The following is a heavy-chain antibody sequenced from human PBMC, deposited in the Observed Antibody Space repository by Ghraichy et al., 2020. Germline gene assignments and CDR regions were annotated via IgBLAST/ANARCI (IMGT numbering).Heavy chain of an antibody. CDR1: GGSISSSSYY. CDR3: ARYYDSSGYSVFAWLAFDY. Sequence: SQTLSLTCTVSGGSISSSSYYWGWIRQPPGKGLEWIGSIYYSGSTYYNPSLKSRVTISVDTSKNQFSLKLSSVTAADTAVYYCARYYDSSGYSVFAWLAFDYWGQGTLVTVSS. J-gene: IGHJ4*02. V-gene: IGHV4-39*01. CDR2: IYYSGST. D-gene: IGHD3-22*01.